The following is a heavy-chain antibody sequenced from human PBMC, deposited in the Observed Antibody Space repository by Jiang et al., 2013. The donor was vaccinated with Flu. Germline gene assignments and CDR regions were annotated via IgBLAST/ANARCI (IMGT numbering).Heavy chain of an antibody. D-gene: IGHD5-24*01. J-gene: IGHJ4*02. Sequence: SYDGSNKFYADSVKGRFTISRDNSKNTLYLQLNSLTPEDTAVYYCVRDERNGLPDYWGQGTLVTVSS. V-gene: IGHV3-30*01. CDR2: SYDGSNK. CDR3: VRDERNGLPDY.